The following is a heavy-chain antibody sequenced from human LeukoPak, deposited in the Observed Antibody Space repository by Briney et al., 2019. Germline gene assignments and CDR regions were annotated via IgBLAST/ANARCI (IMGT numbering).Heavy chain of an antibody. D-gene: IGHD2-15*01. V-gene: IGHV1-2*02. Sequence: ASVKVSCKASGYAFTGYYMHWMRQAPGQGLEWMGWINPNSGGTNYAQKYQGRVTMTRDTSISTAYMELSRLRSDDTAVYYCARVLSIKDCSGGSCLAYYFDYWGQGTLVTVSS. J-gene: IGHJ4*02. CDR2: INPNSGGT. CDR3: ARVLSIKDCSGGSCLAYYFDY. CDR1: GYAFTGYY.